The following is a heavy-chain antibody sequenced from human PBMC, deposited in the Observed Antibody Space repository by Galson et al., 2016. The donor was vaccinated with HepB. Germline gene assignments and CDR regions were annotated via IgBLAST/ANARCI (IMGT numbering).Heavy chain of an antibody. D-gene: IGHD3-22*01. J-gene: IGHJ4*02. CDR1: GDSVSSKSAA. CDR2: TYYRSKWYS. Sequence: CAISGDSVSSKSAAWNWIRQSPSRGLEWLGRTYYRSKWYSDYAVSLKSQISINPDTSKNQFSLQLNSVTPEDTAVYYCARDAKSVDSSGSNLDYWGQGTLVTVSS. V-gene: IGHV6-1*01. CDR3: ARDAKSVDSSGSNLDY.